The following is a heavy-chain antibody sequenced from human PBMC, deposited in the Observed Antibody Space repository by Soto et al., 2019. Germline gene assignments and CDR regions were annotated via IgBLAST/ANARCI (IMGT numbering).Heavy chain of an antibody. D-gene: IGHD2-15*01. J-gene: IGHJ6*02. Sequence: GGSLRLSCAASGFTFSSYGMHWVRQAPGKGLEWVAVISYDGSNKYYADSVKGRFTISRDNSKNTLYLQMNSLRAEDTAVYYCAKDALDIVVVVAATVVYYGMDVWGQGTTVTVSS. CDR1: GFTFSSYG. CDR3: AKDALDIVVVVAATVVYYGMDV. CDR2: ISYDGSNK. V-gene: IGHV3-30*18.